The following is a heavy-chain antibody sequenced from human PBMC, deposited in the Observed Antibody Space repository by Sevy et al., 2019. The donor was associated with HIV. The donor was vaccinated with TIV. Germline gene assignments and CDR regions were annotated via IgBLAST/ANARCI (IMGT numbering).Heavy chain of an antibody. Sequence: SESLSLTCAVYGGSFSGYYWSWIRQPPGKGLEWIGEINHSGSTNYNPSLKSRVTISVDTSKNQFSLKLSSVTAADTAVYYCARGRNCTNSVCSHSTDHWGQGTLVTVSS. D-gene: IGHD2-8*01. CDR1: GGSFSGYY. J-gene: IGHJ4*02. CDR2: INHSGST. V-gene: IGHV4-34*01. CDR3: ARGRNCTNSVCSHSTDH.